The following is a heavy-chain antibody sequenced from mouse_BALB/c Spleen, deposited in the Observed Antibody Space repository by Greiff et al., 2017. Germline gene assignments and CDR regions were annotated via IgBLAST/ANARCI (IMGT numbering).Heavy chain of an antibody. V-gene: IGHV14-3*02. J-gene: IGHJ3*01. CDR2: IDPANGNT. D-gene: IGHD2-14*01. CDR1: GFNIKDTY. CDR3: ARGVRREVWFAD. Sequence: EVQLQQSGAELVKPGASVKLSCTASGFNIKDTYMHWVKQRPEQGLEWIGRIDPANGNTKYDPKFQGKATITADTSSNTAYLQLSSLTSEDTAVYYCARGVRREVWFADWGQGTLVTVSA.